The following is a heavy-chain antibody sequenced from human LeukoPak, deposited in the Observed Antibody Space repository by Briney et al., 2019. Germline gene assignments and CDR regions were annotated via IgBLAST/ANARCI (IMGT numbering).Heavy chain of an antibody. J-gene: IGHJ6*02. Sequence: SETLSLTCSVSGGSISSYYWSWIRQPPGKGLEWIGYIYYSGSTNCNPSLKSRVTISVDPSKNQFSLKLSSVTAADTAVYYCARDRRFLGGRYYYGMDVWGQGTTVTVSS. CDR1: GGSISSYY. V-gene: IGHV4-59*01. D-gene: IGHD3-10*01. CDR3: ARDRRFLGGRYYYGMDV. CDR2: IYYSGST.